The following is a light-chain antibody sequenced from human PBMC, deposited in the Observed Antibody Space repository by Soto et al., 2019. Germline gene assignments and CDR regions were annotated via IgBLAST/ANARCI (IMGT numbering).Light chain of an antibody. CDR1: QNIENY. Sequence: DIQMTQSPSSLSASLGDTVTISCRASQNIENYLHWYQQNAGKAPEVLLYVASVLKDGVSSRFSGSGYGTDFTLTITNLQPEDFAMYYCQQSFSSPPITFGQGTRLDIK. CDR2: VAS. CDR3: QQSFSSPPIT. V-gene: IGKV1-39*01. J-gene: IGKJ5*01.